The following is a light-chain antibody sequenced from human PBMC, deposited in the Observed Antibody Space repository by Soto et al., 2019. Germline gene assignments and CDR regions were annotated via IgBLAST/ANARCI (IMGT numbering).Light chain of an antibody. CDR2: GAS. V-gene: IGKV3-15*01. Sequence: EIVMTQSPATLSLSPGERAALSCRASQSINSELAWYQQKPGQPPRLLLYGASTRATGVPYRFTGSESGSEFTLTISGRQSEDFAVYYCQPGHNWPLTFGQGTRLEI. CDR3: QPGHNWPLT. CDR1: QSINSE. J-gene: IGKJ2*01.